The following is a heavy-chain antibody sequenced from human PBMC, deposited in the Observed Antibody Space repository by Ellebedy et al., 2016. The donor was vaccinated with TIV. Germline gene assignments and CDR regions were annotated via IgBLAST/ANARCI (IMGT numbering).Heavy chain of an antibody. CDR2: ISGSGDST. V-gene: IGHV3-23*01. Sequence: PGGSLRLSCAASGFTFSSYAMSWVRQAPGKGLVWVSAISGSGDSTYFADSVKGRFTISRDNSKNTLYLQMNSLRAEDTAVYYCAKAYYDFWSGYYAYYYYYGMDVWGQGTTVTVSS. CDR3: AKAYYDFWSGYYAYYYYYGMDV. D-gene: IGHD3-3*01. CDR1: GFTFSSYA. J-gene: IGHJ6*02.